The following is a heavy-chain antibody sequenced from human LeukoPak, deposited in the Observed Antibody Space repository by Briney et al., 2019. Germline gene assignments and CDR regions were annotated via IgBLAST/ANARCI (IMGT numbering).Heavy chain of an antibody. CDR3: ARDLVAGGFNY. J-gene: IGHJ4*02. Sequence: PSETLSLTCTVSGGSTSSSDYYWGWIRQPPDEGLEWIASIRYSANTYYNPSLKSRVTISVDTSKNQFSLKLHSVTPADTAVYYCARDLVAGGFNYWGQGTLVTVSS. D-gene: IGHD3-16*01. V-gene: IGHV4-39*07. CDR1: GGSTSSSDYY. CDR2: IRYSANT.